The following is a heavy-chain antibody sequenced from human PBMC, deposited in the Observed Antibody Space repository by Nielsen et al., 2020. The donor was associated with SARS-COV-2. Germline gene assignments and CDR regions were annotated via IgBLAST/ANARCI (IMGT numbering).Heavy chain of an antibody. V-gene: IGHV4-59*01. CDR2: IYYSGST. J-gene: IGHJ2*01. Sequence: SETLSLTCTVSGGSISSYYWSWIRQPPGKRLEWIGYIYYSGSTNYNPSLKSRVTISVDTSKNQFSLKLSSVTAADTAVYYCARGLPNVLVEMATTHYWYFDLWGRGTLVTVSS. CDR1: GGSISSYY. CDR3: ARGLPNVLVEMATTHYWYFDL. D-gene: IGHD5-24*01.